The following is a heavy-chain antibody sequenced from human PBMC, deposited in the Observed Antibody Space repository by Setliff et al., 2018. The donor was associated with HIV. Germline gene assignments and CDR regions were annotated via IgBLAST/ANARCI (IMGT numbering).Heavy chain of an antibody. V-gene: IGHV3-23*01. CDR1: GFTFGNYA. D-gene: IGHD2-8*01. J-gene: IGHJ4*02. Sequence: GESLKISCAASGFTFGNYAMAWVRQAPGKGLEWVSGITSPGDTALYPDSMKGRFTIPRDNSKNTLYLHMNNLRTEDTAIYYCAKRRESRGILVSRDYFDYWGQGSLVTVSS. CDR3: AKRRESRGILVSRDYFDY. CDR2: ITSPGDTA.